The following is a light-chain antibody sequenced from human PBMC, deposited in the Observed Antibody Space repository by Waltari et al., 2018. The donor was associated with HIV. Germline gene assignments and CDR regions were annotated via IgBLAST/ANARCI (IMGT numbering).Light chain of an antibody. CDR1: QSLLHRNGYNY. CDR2: LGS. J-gene: IGKJ5*01. Sequence: DILMTQSPLSLSVTPGEPASLSCNSSQSLLHRNGYNYLDWYLQKPGQSPQLLIYLGSNRAAGVPDRFSGSGSGTTVTLTISRVEAEDVGIYFCMRTLPTSGITFGQGTRLETK. V-gene: IGKV2-28*01. CDR3: MRTLPTSGIT.